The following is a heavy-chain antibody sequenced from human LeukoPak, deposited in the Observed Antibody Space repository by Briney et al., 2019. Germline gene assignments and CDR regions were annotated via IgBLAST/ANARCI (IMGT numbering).Heavy chain of an antibody. CDR3: ARSPMGYCSGGSCYTIFPFDY. D-gene: IGHD2-15*01. CDR1: GGTFSSYA. CDR2: IIPIFGTA. J-gene: IGHJ4*02. Sequence: SVKVSCKASGGTFSSYAISWVRQAPGQGLEWMGGIIPIFGTANYAQKFQGRVTITTDEYTSTAYMELSSLRSEDTAVYYCARSPMGYCSGGSCYTIFPFDYWGQGTLVTVSS. V-gene: IGHV1-69*05.